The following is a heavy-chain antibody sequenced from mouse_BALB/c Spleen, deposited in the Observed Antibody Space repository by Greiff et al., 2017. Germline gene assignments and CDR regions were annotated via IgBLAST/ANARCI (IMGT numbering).Heavy chain of an antibody. V-gene: IGHV14-3*02. CDR3: ALYDGYIAWFAY. J-gene: IGHJ3*01. D-gene: IGHD2-3*01. Sequence: EVQGVESGAELVKPGASVKLSCTASGFNIKDTYMHWVKQRPEQGLEWIGRIDPANGNTKYDPKFQGKATITADTSSNTAYLQLSSLTSEDTAVYYCALYDGYIAWFAYWGQGTLVTVSA. CDR2: IDPANGNT. CDR1: GFNIKDTY.